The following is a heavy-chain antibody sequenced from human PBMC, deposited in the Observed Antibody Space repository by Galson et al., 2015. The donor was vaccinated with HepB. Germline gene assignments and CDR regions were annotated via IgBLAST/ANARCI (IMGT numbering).Heavy chain of an antibody. D-gene: IGHD2-2*01. J-gene: IGHJ6*03. V-gene: IGHV3-11*06. CDR2: ISATSSYT. CDR1: GFTFSDYY. Sequence: SLRLSCAASGFTFSDYYMSWIRQAPGKGLEWVSFISATSSYTNYAASVKGRFTISRDNAKNSLYLQMNSLRAEDTALYYCARLPAANIYYYYYMDLWGKGTTVTVSS. CDR3: ARLPAANIYYYYYMDL.